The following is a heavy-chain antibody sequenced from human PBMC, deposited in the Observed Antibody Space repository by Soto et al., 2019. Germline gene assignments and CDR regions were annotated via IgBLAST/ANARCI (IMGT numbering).Heavy chain of an antibody. CDR3: AKDDLFGPYGMDV. Sequence: GGSLRLSCTASGFTFSIYWMTWFRQAPGKGLEWVSAISGSGGSTYYADSVKGRFTISRDNSKNTLYLQMNSLRAEDTAVYYCAKDDLFGPYGMDVWGQGTTVTVSS. CDR2: ISGSGGST. J-gene: IGHJ6*02. CDR1: GFTFSIYW. D-gene: IGHD2-21*01. V-gene: IGHV3-23*01.